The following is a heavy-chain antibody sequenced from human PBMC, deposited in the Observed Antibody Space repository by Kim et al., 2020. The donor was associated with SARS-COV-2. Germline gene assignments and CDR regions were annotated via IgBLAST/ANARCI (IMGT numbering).Heavy chain of an antibody. V-gene: IGHV3-43*01. J-gene: IGHJ2*01. CDR3: AKDVNAGYSSSWYTNWYFDL. CDR2: ISWDGGST. D-gene: IGHD6-13*01. Sequence: GGSLRLSCAASGFTFDDYTMHWVRQAPGKGLEWVSLISWDGGSTYYADSVKGRFTITRDNSKNSLYLQMNSMGTEDTALYYCAKDVNAGYSSSWYTNWYFDLWGRGTLDTVSS. CDR1: GFTFDDYT.